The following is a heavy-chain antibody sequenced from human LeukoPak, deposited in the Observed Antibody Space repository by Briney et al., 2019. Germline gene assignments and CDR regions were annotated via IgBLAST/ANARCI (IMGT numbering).Heavy chain of an antibody. Sequence: GGSLRLSCAASGFTFSSYWMSWVRQAPGKGLEWVANIKQDGSEKYYVDSVKGRFTISRDNAKNSLYLQMDSLRAEDTAVYYCARTVYSSGWDFDYWGQGTLVTVSS. D-gene: IGHD6-19*01. V-gene: IGHV3-7*01. CDR1: GFTFSSYW. J-gene: IGHJ4*02. CDR3: ARTVYSSGWDFDY. CDR2: IKQDGSEK.